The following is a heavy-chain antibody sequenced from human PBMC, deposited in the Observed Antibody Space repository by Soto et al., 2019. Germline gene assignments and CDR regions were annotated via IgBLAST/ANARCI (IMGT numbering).Heavy chain of an antibody. CDR1: GYTFTSYA. J-gene: IGHJ4*02. D-gene: IGHD2-21*02. CDR2: INAGNGNT. V-gene: IGHV1-3*01. CDR3: ARSIVVVTADDY. Sequence: ASVKVSCKASGYTFTSYAMHWVRQAPGQRLEWMGWINAGNGNTKYSQKFQGRVTITRDTSASTAYMELSSLRSEDTAVYYCARSIVVVTADDYWGQETLVNVSS.